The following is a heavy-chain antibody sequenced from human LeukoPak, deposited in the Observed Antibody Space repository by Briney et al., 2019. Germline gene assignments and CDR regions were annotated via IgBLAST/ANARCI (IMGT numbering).Heavy chain of an antibody. V-gene: IGHV3-23*01. D-gene: IGHD2-15*01. CDR1: GFTFGSYA. CDR2: ISSNCGGT. J-gene: IGHJ4*02. Sequence: GGSLTLSCTASGFTFGSYAYSWGRQPPPPGQELVWLISSNCGGTNYADSVKGRLTVSRDNTKNTLYLQIHSLRAEDTAVYYCAKRQGSSSSSIDWWGQGTLITVSS. CDR3: AKRQGSSSSSIDW.